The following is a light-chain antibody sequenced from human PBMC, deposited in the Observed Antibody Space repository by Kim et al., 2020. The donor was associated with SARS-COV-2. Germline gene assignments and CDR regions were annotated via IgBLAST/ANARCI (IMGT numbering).Light chain of an antibody. CDR3: LLSYGDVRV. CDR2: DTS. CDR1: TGAVTSGHY. Sequence: QAVVTQEPSLTVSPGGTVTLTCGSSTGAVTSGHYAYWFQQKPGQAPRTLIYDTSNKHSWTPARFSGSLLGGKGALTLSGAQPEDEAEYYCLLSYGDVRVFGGGTQLTVL. V-gene: IGLV7-46*01. J-gene: IGLJ3*02.